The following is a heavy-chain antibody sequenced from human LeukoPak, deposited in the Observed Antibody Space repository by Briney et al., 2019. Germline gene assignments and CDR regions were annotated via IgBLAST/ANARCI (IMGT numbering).Heavy chain of an antibody. CDR3: ARAGYGPFKVDY. D-gene: IGHD5-18*01. J-gene: IGHJ4*02. V-gene: IGHV4-39*01. Sequence: SETLSLTCTVSGGSISSSSYYWGWIRQPPGKGLEWIGSIYYSGSTYYNPSLKSRVTISVDTSENQFSLKLSSVTAADTAVYYCARAGYGPFKVDYWGQGTLVTVSS. CDR2: IYYSGST. CDR1: GGSISSSSYY.